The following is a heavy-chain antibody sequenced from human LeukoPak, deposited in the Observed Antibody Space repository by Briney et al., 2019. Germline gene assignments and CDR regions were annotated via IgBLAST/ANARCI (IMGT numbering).Heavy chain of an antibody. V-gene: IGHV3-11*04. CDR1: GFTFSGYW. CDR3: TRRPYSSSWYYFDY. D-gene: IGHD6-13*01. J-gene: IGHJ4*02. Sequence: GGSLRLSCAASGFTFSGYWMHWVRQAPGKGLEWVSYISSSGSMLHYADSVEGRFTISRDNAKNSLYLQMSSLRVEDTAVYYCTRRPYSSSWYYFDYWGQGTLVTVSS. CDR2: ISSSGSML.